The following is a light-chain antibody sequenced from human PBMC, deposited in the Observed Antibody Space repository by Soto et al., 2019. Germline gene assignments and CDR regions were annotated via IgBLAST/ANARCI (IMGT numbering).Light chain of an antibody. CDR2: GAS. J-gene: IGKJ3*01. CDR3: QQYGRSPPA. V-gene: IGKV3-20*01. CDR1: QSVTSSY. Sequence: EIVLTQSPGTLSLSPGERATLSCRASQSVTSSYLAWYQQKPGQAPRLLIYGASSRATGIPDRFSGSGSGTDFTLTISRLEPEDFAVYYCQQYGRSPPAFGPGTKVDIK.